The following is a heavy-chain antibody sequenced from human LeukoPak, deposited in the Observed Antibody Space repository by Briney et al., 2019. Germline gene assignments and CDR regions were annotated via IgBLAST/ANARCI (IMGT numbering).Heavy chain of an antibody. Sequence: SETLSLTCTVSGGSISSSSYYWGWIRQPPGKGLEWIGSIYYSGSTYYNPSLKSRVTISVDTSKNQFSLKLSSVTAADTAVYYCARGYNDQWDSLDYWGQGTLVTVSS. V-gene: IGHV4-39*07. CDR3: ARGYNDQWDSLDY. CDR2: IYYSGST. D-gene: IGHD1-26*01. CDR1: GGSISSSSYY. J-gene: IGHJ4*02.